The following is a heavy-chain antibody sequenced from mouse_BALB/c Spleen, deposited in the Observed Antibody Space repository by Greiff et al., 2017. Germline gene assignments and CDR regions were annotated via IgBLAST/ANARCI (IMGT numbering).Heavy chain of an antibody. CDR2: ISSGGST. CDR1: GFTFSSYA. D-gene: IGHD2-4*01. J-gene: IGHJ1*01. V-gene: IGHV5-6-5*01. CDR3: AREDDYDWYFDV. Sequence: DVMLVESGGGLVKPGGSLKLSCAASGFTFSSYAMSWVRQTPEKRLEWVASISSGGSTYYPDSVKGRFTISRDNARNILYLQMSSLRSEDTAMYYCAREDDYDWYFDVWGAGTTVTVSS.